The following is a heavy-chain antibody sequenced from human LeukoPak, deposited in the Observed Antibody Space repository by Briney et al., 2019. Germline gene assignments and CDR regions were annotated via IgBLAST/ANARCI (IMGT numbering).Heavy chain of an antibody. V-gene: IGHV3-9*01. Sequence: GGSLRLSCAVAGFTFDDYAMHWVRQVPGKGLEWVAGVSWNGGKKDYADSVKGRFTISRDNIKNSLYLQMNGLRPEDTAFYYCAKDAAIDYSDSSGYVFDYWGQGTLVTVSS. J-gene: IGHJ4*02. CDR3: AKDAAIDYSDSSGYVFDY. CDR2: VSWNGGKK. D-gene: IGHD3-22*01. CDR1: GFTFDDYA.